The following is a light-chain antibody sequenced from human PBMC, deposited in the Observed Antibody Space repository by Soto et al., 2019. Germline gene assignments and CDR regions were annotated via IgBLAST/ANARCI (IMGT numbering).Light chain of an antibody. CDR2: DAS. J-gene: IGKJ5*01. V-gene: IGKV3-11*01. CDR3: QQRSNWAIT. CDR1: QSVSSY. Sequence: EIVLTHSPATLSLSPCEGATLSCRASQSVSSYLAWYQQKPGQAPRLLIYDASNRATGIPARFSGSGSGTDFTLTISSLEPEDFAVYYCQQRSNWAITFGQGTRLEIK.